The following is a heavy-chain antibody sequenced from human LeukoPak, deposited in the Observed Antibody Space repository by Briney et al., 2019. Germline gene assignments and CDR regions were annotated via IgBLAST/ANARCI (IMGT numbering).Heavy chain of an antibody. J-gene: IGHJ5*02. CDR1: GFTISNYW. V-gene: IGHV3-74*03. D-gene: IGHD5-12*01. CDR2: IHPDGSIT. Sequence: GGSLRLSCAASGFTISNYWMHWVRQAPGTGLVWVSRIHPDGSITTYADSVKGRFTISRDNAKNTLYLQMNSLRAEDTAVYYCAPQQTYSPYNWFDPWGQGTLVTVSS. CDR3: APQQTYSPYNWFDP.